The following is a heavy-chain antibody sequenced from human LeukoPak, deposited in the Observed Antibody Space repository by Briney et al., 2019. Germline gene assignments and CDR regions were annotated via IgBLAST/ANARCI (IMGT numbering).Heavy chain of an antibody. CDR3: ARSKGVYSLDI. Sequence: GGSLRLSCAASGFTFSSYAMHWVRQAPGKGLEWVAVISYDGSNKYYADSVKGRFTISRDNSKNTLYLQMNSLRAEDTAVYYCARSKGVYSLDIWGQGTMVTVSS. CDR2: ISYDGSNK. CDR1: GFTFSSYA. D-gene: IGHD2-21*01. J-gene: IGHJ3*02. V-gene: IGHV3-30-3*01.